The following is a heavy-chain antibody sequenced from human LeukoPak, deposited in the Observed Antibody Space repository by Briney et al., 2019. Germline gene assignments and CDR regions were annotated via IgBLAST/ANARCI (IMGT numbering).Heavy chain of an antibody. CDR1: EATFSSYA. CDR3: ARGSGYSSGWYGLDFDY. D-gene: IGHD6-19*01. V-gene: IGHV1-69*13. Sequence: SVKVSCKASEATFSSYAISWVRQAPGQGLEWRGGIIPIFGTANSPQKFQGRVTITADESTSTAYMELSSLRSEDTAVYYCARGSGYSSGWYGLDFDYWGQGTLVTASS. J-gene: IGHJ4*02. CDR2: IIPIFGTA.